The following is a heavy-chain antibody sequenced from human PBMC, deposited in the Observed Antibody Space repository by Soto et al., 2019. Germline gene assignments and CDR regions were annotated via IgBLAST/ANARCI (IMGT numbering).Heavy chain of an antibody. V-gene: IGHV1-2*02. Sequence: QVQLVQSGAEVQKPGASLKVSCKASGYTFTTYYIHWVRQAPGQGLEWIGWINPSTGGTNFSQRFQGRVTMTRDTSITTDYMKLSRLTSDDTAVYYCARAFANYDRSGHFWGQGTLVTVSS. CDR2: INPSTGGT. J-gene: IGHJ4*02. CDR3: ARAFANYDRSGHF. D-gene: IGHD3-22*01. CDR1: GYTFTTYY.